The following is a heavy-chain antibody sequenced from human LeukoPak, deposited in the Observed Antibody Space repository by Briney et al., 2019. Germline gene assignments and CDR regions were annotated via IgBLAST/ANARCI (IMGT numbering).Heavy chain of an antibody. CDR1: GFTVSSNY. J-gene: IGHJ4*02. CDR3: AKDWDDYGDYLPLEY. CDR2: ISGSGGRT. D-gene: IGHD4-17*01. V-gene: IGHV3-23*01. Sequence: PGGSLRLSCAASGFTVSSNYMSWVRQAPGKGLEWVSAISGSGGRTYYPDSVKGRFTISRDNSKSTLYLQMNSLRAEDTAVYYCAKDWDDYGDYLPLEYWGQGTLVTVSS.